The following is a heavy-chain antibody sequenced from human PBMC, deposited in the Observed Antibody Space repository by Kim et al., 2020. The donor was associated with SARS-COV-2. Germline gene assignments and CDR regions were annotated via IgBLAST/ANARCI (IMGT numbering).Heavy chain of an antibody. Sequence: SETLSLTCTVSGGSINNYYWSWIRQPLGKGLEWIGYMFYSGSTNYNPALKSRVTMSVDTSKNQFSLNLTSVTPADTAVYYCGRGGVATIWSYWGQGTLVSVSS. CDR2: MFYSGST. D-gene: IGHD5-12*01. CDR3: GRGGVATIWSY. CDR1: GGSINNYY. V-gene: IGHV4-59*01. J-gene: IGHJ4*02.